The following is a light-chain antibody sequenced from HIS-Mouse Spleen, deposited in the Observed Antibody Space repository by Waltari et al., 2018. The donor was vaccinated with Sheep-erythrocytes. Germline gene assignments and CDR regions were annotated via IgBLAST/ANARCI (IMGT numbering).Light chain of an antibody. Sequence: QSALTQPRSVSGSPGQSVTISCTGTSSDVGGYNYVSWYQQHPGKAPKLMIYEVSNRPSGGSNRVSGSKSGNTASLTISGLQAEDEADYYCSSYTSSSTQVFGGGTKLTVL. CDR3: SSYTSSSTQV. V-gene: IGLV2-14*01. J-gene: IGLJ2*01. CDR2: EVS. CDR1: SSDVGGYNY.